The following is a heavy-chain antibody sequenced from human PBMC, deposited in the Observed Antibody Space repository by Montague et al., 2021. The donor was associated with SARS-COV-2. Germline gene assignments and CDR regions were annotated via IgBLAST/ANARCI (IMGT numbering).Heavy chain of an antibody. CDR3: AKDKWPFFYHYGSGSYRGAPDY. CDR2: ISYDGSNK. J-gene: IGHJ4*02. V-gene: IGHV3-30*18. CDR1: GFTFSSYG. D-gene: IGHD3-10*01. Sequence: SLRLSCAASGFTFSSYGMHWVRQAPGKGLEWVAVISYDGSNKYYADSVKGRFTISRDNSKNTLYLQMNSLRAEDTAVYYCAKDKWPFFYHYGSGSYRGAPDYWGQGTLVTVSS.